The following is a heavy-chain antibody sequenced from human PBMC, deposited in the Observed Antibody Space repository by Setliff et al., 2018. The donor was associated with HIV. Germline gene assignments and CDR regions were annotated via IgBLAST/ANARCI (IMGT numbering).Heavy chain of an antibody. J-gene: IGHJ5*02. Sequence: SETLSLTCTVSGGSLNSGTYYWGWVRQPPGKGLEWIGNVYYSGTTYYNPSLKSRVTISVDTSKNQFSLKLTSVTAADTAVYYCAREHYTFHGSGVPRGARFDPWGQGTLVTVSS. CDR1: GGSLNSGTYY. D-gene: IGHD3-10*01. CDR2: VYYSGTT. V-gene: IGHV4-39*07. CDR3: AREHYTFHGSGVPRGARFDP.